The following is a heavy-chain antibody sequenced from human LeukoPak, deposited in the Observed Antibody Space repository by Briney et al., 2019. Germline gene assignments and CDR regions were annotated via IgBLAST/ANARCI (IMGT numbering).Heavy chain of an antibody. Sequence: GESPKISCKGSGYSFTSYWIGWVRQMPGKGQEWMGIIYPGDSDTRYSPSFQGQVTISVDKSISTAYLQWSSLKASDTAMYYCARLLGATSGWDYFDYWGQGTLVTVSS. D-gene: IGHD1-26*01. J-gene: IGHJ4*02. CDR3: ARLLGATSGWDYFDY. V-gene: IGHV5-51*01. CDR1: GYSFTSYW. CDR2: IYPGDSDT.